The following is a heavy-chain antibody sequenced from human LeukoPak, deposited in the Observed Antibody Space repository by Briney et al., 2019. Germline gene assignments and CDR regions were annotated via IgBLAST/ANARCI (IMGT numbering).Heavy chain of an antibody. D-gene: IGHD6-13*01. V-gene: IGHV3-30*02. J-gene: IGHJ4*02. Sequence: GGSLRLSCAPSGYFLSSYGTHWVRQAPRKGLGWVAFIRTVGSTKFYADSVEGAFSISRDNSKTTPHLKIKSPRGEDTAVYYCAKDEVTSTMKQQLAWYFDYWGQGTLVTVSS. CDR3: AKDEVTSTMKQQLAWYFDY. CDR1: GYFLSSYG. CDR2: IRTVGSTK.